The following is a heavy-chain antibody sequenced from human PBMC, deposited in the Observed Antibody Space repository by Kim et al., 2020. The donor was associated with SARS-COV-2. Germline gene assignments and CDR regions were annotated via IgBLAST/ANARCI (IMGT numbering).Heavy chain of an antibody. J-gene: IGHJ4*02. V-gene: IGHV3-21*01. Sequence: GGSLRLSCAASGFTFSSYSMNWVRQAPGKGLEWVSSIISSSSYIYYADSVKGRFTISRDNAKNSLYLQMNSLRAEDTAVYYCARGPPKYCTNGVCDMGIDYWGQGTLVTVSS. CDR1: GFTFSSYS. D-gene: IGHD2-8*01. CDR3: ARGPPKYCTNGVCDMGIDY. CDR2: IISSSSYI.